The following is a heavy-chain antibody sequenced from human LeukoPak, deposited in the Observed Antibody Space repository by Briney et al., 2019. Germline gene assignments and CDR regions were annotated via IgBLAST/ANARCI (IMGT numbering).Heavy chain of an antibody. V-gene: IGHV3-11*04. CDR2: ISRSGSTK. CDR1: GFTFSDYN. J-gene: IGHJ3*02. D-gene: IGHD3-16*01. Sequence: GGSLRLSCAASGFTFSDYNMRWIRQAPGKGLEWVSSISRSGSTKYYADSVKGRFTISRDNAKNSLYLQMNSLRAEDTAVYYCARERGDYVWGSYTAFDIWGQGTMVTVSS. CDR3: ARERGDYVWGSYTAFDI.